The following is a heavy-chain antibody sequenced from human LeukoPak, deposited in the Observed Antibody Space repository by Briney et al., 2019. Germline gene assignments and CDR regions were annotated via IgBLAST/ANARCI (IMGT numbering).Heavy chain of an antibody. CDR1: GGSISSGDYY. Sequence: PSETLSLTCTVSGGSISSGDYYWGWIRQPPGKGLEWIGYIYYSGSTYYNPSLKSRVTISVDTSKNQFSLKLSSVTAADTAVYYCARAPRGVTTLFDYWGQGTLVTVSS. CDR3: ARAPRGVTTLFDY. D-gene: IGHD4-11*01. J-gene: IGHJ4*02. V-gene: IGHV4-30-4*01. CDR2: IYYSGST.